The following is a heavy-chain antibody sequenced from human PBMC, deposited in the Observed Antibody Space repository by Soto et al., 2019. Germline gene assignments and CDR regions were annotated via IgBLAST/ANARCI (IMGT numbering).Heavy chain of an antibody. Sequence: EVQLVESGGGLVQPGGSLRLSCAASGFTVSNNYMNWVRQAPGKGLEWVSVIYSGGTTYYADSVKGRFTISRDNSKNTLYLQMNSLRAEHTAVYYCARVTYGGYVFYYYYMDVWGKGTTVTVSS. CDR2: IYSGGTT. V-gene: IGHV3-66*01. J-gene: IGHJ6*03. CDR3: ARVTYGGYVFYYYYMDV. CDR1: GFTVSNNY. D-gene: IGHD5-12*01.